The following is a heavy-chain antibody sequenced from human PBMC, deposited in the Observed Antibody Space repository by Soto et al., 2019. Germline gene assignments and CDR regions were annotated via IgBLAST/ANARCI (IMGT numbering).Heavy chain of an antibody. CDR2: VYNSGST. V-gene: IGHV4-59*01. J-gene: IGHJ4*02. D-gene: IGHD6-13*01. Sequence: SETLSLTCTVSGGSISSNYWTWIRQPPGKGLEWIGYVYNSGSTNYNPSLKSRVTISEDTSKSQFSLKVNSMNAADTAVYYCARYRREAVAGYTLDNWGQGILVTVSS. CDR1: GGSISSNY. CDR3: ARYRREAVAGYTLDN.